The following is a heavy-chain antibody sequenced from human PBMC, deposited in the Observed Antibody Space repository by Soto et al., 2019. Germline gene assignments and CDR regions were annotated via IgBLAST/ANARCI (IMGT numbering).Heavy chain of an antibody. CDR2: ISYDGSNK. CDR3: AKTHDYDFWSGKGGYYFDC. J-gene: IGHJ4*02. CDR1: VFTFSSYG. D-gene: IGHD3-3*01. Sequence: WWALRLSCSASVFTFSSYGMHWFRQAPGKGLEWVAIISYDGSNKDYADSVKGRFTVSRDNSKNTLYLQMNSLRAEDTAVFYCAKTHDYDFWSGKGGYYFDCWGQGTLVTVSS. V-gene: IGHV3-30*18.